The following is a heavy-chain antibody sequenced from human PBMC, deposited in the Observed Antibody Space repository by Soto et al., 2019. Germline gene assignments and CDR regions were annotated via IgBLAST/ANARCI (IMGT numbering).Heavy chain of an antibody. V-gene: IGHV1-18*01. CDR1: GYTFTSYG. J-gene: IGHJ6*02. D-gene: IGHD5-12*01. Sequence: GASVKVSCKASGYTFTSYGISWVRQAPGQGLEWMGWISAYNGNTNYAQKLQGRVTMTTDTSTSTAYMELRSLRSDDTAVYYCARDRGGGYPFDYYYGMDVWGQGTTVTVSS. CDR3: ARDRGGGYPFDYYYGMDV. CDR2: ISAYNGNT.